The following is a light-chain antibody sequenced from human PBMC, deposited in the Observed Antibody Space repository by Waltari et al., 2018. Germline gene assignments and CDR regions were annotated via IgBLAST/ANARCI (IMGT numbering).Light chain of an antibody. CDR3: QQYGSSPLT. CDR1: QSISSRS. CDR2: GAS. V-gene: IGKV3-20*01. Sequence: ETVLTQSPGTLSLSPGERATLSCRASQSISSRSLAWYQQKPGQAPRLLIYGASSRATGIPDRFSGSGSGTDFTLTISRLEPEDFAVFYCQQYGSSPLTFGPGTKVDIK. J-gene: IGKJ3*01.